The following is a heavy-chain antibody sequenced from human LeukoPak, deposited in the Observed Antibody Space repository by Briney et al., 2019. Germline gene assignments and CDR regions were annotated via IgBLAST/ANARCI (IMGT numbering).Heavy chain of an antibody. CDR3: ARLTTATVGGYYYYMDV. CDR2: IYPGHSDT. D-gene: IGHD4-11*01. CDR1: GYSFTSYC. J-gene: IGHJ6*03. V-gene: IGHV5-51*01. Sequence: GESLKISCKGSGYSFTSYCIGWVRLMPGKGLEWMGIIYPGHSDTRYSPSFQGQVTISADKSISTAYLQWSSLKASDTAMYYCARLTTATVGGYYYYMDVWGKGTTVTVSS.